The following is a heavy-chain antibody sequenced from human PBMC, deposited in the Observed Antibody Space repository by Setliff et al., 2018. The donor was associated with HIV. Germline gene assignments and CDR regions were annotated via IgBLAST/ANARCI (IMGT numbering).Heavy chain of an antibody. CDR3: ARGLPTHYYGPDNWFDP. Sequence: KTSETLSLTCAVYGGSFSGYYWAWIRQPPGKGLEWVGEINHSGSTNYNPSLKSRVTMSVDTSKNQFSLRLRSVTAADTAFYYCARGLPTHYYGPDNWFDPWSQGTLVTVSS. CDR2: INHSGST. J-gene: IGHJ5*02. D-gene: IGHD3-10*01. CDR1: GGSFSGYY. V-gene: IGHV4-34*01.